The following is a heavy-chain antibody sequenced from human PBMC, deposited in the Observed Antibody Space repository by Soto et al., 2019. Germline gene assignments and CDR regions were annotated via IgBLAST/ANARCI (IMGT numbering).Heavy chain of an antibody. CDR1: GFTFGDYA. Sequence: EVQLVESGGGLVQPGRSLRLSCAASGFTFGDYAMHWIRQPPGKGLEWVSGINWNSGSIIYADSVKGRFTIFRDNAKNSLYLQMNSLRAEDTALYYCAKAFSNYSDMDVWGKGTTVTVSS. J-gene: IGHJ6*03. CDR2: INWNSGSI. CDR3: AKAFSNYSDMDV. D-gene: IGHD3-10*01. V-gene: IGHV3-9*01.